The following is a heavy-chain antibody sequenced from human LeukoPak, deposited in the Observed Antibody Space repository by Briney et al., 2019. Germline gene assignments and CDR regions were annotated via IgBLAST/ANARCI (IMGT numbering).Heavy chain of an antibody. CDR3: ARGSPYYDILTGLYYFDY. J-gene: IGHJ4*02. CDR1: GGSFSGYY. V-gene: IGHV4-34*01. D-gene: IGHD3-9*01. CDR2: INHSGST. Sequence: SETLSLTCAVYGGSFSGYYWSWIRQPPGKGLEWIGEINHSGSTNYNPSLKSRVTISVDTSKNQFSLKLSSVTAADTAVYYCARGSPYYDILTGLYYFDYWGQGTLVTVSS.